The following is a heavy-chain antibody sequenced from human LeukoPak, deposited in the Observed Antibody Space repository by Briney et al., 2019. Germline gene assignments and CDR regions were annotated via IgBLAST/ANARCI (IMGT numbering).Heavy chain of an antibody. Sequence: GGSLRLSCAASGFTFSSYWMSWVRQAPGKGLEWVANIKQDGSEKYYVDSVKGRFTISRDNAKNLLNLQMSSLRADDTAVYYCARGYSSPWDRYFDYWGQGAPVTVSS. CDR1: GFTFSSYW. J-gene: IGHJ4*02. CDR2: IKQDGSEK. CDR3: ARGYSSPWDRYFDY. V-gene: IGHV3-7*01. D-gene: IGHD4-11*01.